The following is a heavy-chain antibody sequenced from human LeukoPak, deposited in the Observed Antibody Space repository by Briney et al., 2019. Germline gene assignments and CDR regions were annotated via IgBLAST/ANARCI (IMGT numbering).Heavy chain of an antibody. CDR3: ARWYSSGWAFDY. D-gene: IGHD6-19*01. CDR1: GGTISSYY. Sequence: SETLSLTCTVSGGTISSYYWNWIRQPPGKGLEWIGYMHSSGNTKYNPSLNSRVTISVDTSKNQFSLKLTSVTAADTAVYYCARWYSSGWAFDYWGQGTRVTVSS. CDR2: MHSSGNT. J-gene: IGHJ4*02. V-gene: IGHV4-59*08.